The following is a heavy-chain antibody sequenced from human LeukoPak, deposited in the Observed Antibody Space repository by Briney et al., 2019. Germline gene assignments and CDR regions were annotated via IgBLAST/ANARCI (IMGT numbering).Heavy chain of an antibody. J-gene: IGHJ4*02. CDR2: IDPDGSGK. Sequence: GGSLRLSCAVSGFTFNTFYMTWVSQPPGKGLEWVANIDPDGSGKNYVDSVKGRFTISRDNAKNSLYLQMNSLRAEDTAVYICARGGSFRYPGDYWGQGTLVTFSS. D-gene: IGHD5-12*01. V-gene: IGHV3-7*01. CDR1: GFTFNTFY. CDR3: ARGGSFRYPGDY.